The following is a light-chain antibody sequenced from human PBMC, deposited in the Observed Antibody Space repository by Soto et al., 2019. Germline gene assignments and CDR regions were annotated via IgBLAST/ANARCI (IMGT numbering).Light chain of an antibody. V-gene: IGKV3-20*01. CDR3: QQYGSSSPIT. Sequence: EIVLTQSPGTLSLSPGERATLSCRASQSVSSSYLAWYQQKPGQAPRLLIYGASSRATGIPDRFSGSGSGTDFTLTISRLEPEDFAAYYCQQYGSSSPITFGQGTRLEIK. J-gene: IGKJ5*01. CDR2: GAS. CDR1: QSVSSSY.